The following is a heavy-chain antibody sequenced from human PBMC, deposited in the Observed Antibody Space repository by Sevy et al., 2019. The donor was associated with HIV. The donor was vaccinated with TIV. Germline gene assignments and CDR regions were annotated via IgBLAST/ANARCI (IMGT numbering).Heavy chain of an antibody. Sequence: GESLKIPCKGSGYIFSNYWIAWVRQMPGKGLEWMGIIYPGDSDSRYSPSFQGQVTISADKSISTAFLQWSSLKASDTAKYYCARATAGTAPHYSYYTMDIWGQGTTVTVSS. CDR3: ARATAGTAPHYSYYTMDI. CDR2: IYPGDSDS. CDR1: GYIFSNYW. V-gene: IGHV5-51*01. D-gene: IGHD6-13*01. J-gene: IGHJ6*02.